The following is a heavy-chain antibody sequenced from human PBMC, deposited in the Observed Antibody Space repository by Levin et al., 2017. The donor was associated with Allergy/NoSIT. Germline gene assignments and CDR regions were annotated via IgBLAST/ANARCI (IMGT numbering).Heavy chain of an antibody. CDR1: GYSFTNYW. Sequence: GGSLRLSCKASGYSFTNYWIAWVRQMPGEDLEWMGVIYPGDSDTRYSPSFQGQVTISADRSITTAYLQWSTLKASDTAIYYCARVRCGGTCQNWFDPWGQGTLVTVSS. CDR3: ARVRCGGTCQNWFDP. J-gene: IGHJ5*02. CDR2: IYPGDSDT. D-gene: IGHD2-15*01. V-gene: IGHV5-51*01.